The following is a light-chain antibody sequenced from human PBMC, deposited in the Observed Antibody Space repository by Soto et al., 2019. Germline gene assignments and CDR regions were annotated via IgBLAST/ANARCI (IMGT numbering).Light chain of an antibody. CDR2: VAS. V-gene: IGKV3-20*01. CDR1: QSVSSNY. Sequence: EIVLTQSPGTLSLSPGERVTLSFWPSQSVSSNYLAWYQKKPGQAHRLLIYVASSRATGLPDRLSGSGSGTDLTLNISRMEGEDLEVYYCQKYGSSPRTFGQGTKVDI. J-gene: IGKJ1*01. CDR3: QKYGSSPRT.